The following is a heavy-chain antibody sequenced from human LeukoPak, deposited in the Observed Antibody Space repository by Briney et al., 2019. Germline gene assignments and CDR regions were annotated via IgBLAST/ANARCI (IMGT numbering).Heavy chain of an antibody. V-gene: IGHV4-34*01. J-gene: IGHJ4*02. CDR1: GGSFSGYY. Sequence: SETLSLTCAAYGGSFSGYYWSWIRQPPGKGLEWIGEINHSGSTNYNPSLKSRVTISVDTSKNQFSLKLSSVTAADTAVYYCARVGYDSSGYYLYFDYWGQGTLVTVSS. CDR2: INHSGST. CDR3: ARVGYDSSGYYLYFDY. D-gene: IGHD3-22*01.